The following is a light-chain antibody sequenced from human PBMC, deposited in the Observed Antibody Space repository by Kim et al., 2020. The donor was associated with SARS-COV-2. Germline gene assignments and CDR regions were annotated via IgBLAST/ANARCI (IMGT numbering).Light chain of an antibody. CDR3: NSRASSGNHYV. J-gene: IGLJ1*01. CDR1: RLRSYY. Sequence: ALGQTVRITCQGDRLRSYYANWYQQKPGQAPVLVIYGKNNRPSGIPDRFSGSSSGNTASLTITGAQAEDEADYYCNSRASSGNHYVFGTGTKVTVL. V-gene: IGLV3-19*01. CDR2: GKN.